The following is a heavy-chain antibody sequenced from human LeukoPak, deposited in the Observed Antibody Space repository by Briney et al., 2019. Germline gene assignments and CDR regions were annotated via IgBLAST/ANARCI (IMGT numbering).Heavy chain of an antibody. CDR3: ARGYSSGWYVMWY. J-gene: IGHJ4*02. CDR2: IYYSGST. CDR1: DGSISSYY. Sequence: SETLSLTCTVSDGSISSYYWSWIRQPPGKGLEWIGYIYYSGSTNYNPSLKSRVTISVDTSKNQFSLKLSSVTAADTAVYYCARGYSSGWYVMWYWGQGTLVTVSS. V-gene: IGHV4-59*01. D-gene: IGHD6-19*01.